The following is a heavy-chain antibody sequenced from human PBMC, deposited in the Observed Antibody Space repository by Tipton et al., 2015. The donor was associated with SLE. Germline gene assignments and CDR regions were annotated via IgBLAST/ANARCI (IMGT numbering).Heavy chain of an antibody. CDR2: IYTSGST. J-gene: IGHJ4*02. CDR3: VGWGSSGYYYGFDY. CDR1: GGSISSYY. D-gene: IGHD3-22*01. V-gene: IGHV4-4*07. Sequence: TLSLTCTVSGGSISSYYWSWIRQPAGKGLEWIGRIYTSGSTNYNPSLKSRVTISVDTSKNQFSLKLTSVTAADTAVYYCVGWGSSGYYYGFDYWGQGTLVTVSS.